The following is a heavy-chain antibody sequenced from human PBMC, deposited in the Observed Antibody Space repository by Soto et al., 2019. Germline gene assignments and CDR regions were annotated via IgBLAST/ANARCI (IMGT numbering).Heavy chain of an antibody. CDR3: AADLQFGAYYGGSYYFDY. CDR1: GFTFTSSA. J-gene: IGHJ4*02. V-gene: IGHV1-58*01. D-gene: IGHD4-17*01. Sequence: QMQLVQSGPEVKKPGTSVKVSCKASGFTFTSSAVQWVRQARGQRLEWIGWIVVGSGNTNYAQKFQERVTITRDMSTSTAYMELSSLRSEDTAVYYCAADLQFGAYYGGSYYFDYWGQGTLVTVSS. CDR2: IVVGSGNT.